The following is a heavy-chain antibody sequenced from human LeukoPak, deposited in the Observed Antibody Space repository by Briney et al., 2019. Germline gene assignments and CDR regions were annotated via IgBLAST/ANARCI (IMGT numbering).Heavy chain of an antibody. Sequence: TGGSLRLSCVASGFTFSSYAMGWVRQAPGKRPEWVSSLTDSGGTTYYVDSVKGRFTISRDNSKNTLYLHMNSLRADDTAMYYCAKKRDAFDIWGQGTVVAVSS. CDR2: LTDSGGTT. CDR1: GFTFSSYA. V-gene: IGHV3-23*01. J-gene: IGHJ3*02. CDR3: AKKRDAFDI. D-gene: IGHD5-24*01.